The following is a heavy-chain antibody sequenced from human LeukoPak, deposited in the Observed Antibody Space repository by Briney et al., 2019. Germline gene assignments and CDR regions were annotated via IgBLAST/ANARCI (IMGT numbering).Heavy chain of an antibody. J-gene: IGHJ4*02. D-gene: IGHD1-14*01. CDR3: ARGHFPGKDY. CDR2: INPITGGT. CDR1: GYTFTDYS. Sequence: ASVKVSCKASGYTFTDYSLHWMRQAPGQGLEWMGWINPITGGTNYAQNFQGRVTMTRDTSISTAYMELSRLRSDDTAVYYCARGHFPGKDYWGQGTLVTVSS. V-gene: IGHV1-2*02.